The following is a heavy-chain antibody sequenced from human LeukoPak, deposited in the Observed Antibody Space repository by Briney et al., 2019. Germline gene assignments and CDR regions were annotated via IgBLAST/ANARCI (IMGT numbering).Heavy chain of an antibody. CDR3: TTSVFTGPWRGAFDI. CDR2: IKSKTDGGAI. CDR1: GFTFSNAW. Sequence: GGSLRLSCAASGFTFSNAWMSWVRQAPGKGLEWVGRIKSKTDGGAIDHAAPVKGRFTISRDDSKNTSYLQMNSLNTEDTAVYHCTTSVFTGPWRGAFDIWGQGTMVTVSS. J-gene: IGHJ3*02. D-gene: IGHD1-1*01. V-gene: IGHV3-15*01.